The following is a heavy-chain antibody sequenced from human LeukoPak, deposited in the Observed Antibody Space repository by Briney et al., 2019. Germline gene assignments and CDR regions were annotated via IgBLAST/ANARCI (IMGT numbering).Heavy chain of an antibody. D-gene: IGHD2-2*01. Sequence: PGGSLRLSCAASGFTFSSYWMHWVRQAPGKGLVWVSRIYTDGGSTNYADSVKGRFTISRDNAKNTLYLQMNSLRAEDTAVYYCAGGGSTYQGYRGQGTLVTVSS. J-gene: IGHJ4*02. CDR1: GFTFSSYW. CDR3: AGGGSTYQGY. CDR2: IYTDGGST. V-gene: IGHV3-74*01.